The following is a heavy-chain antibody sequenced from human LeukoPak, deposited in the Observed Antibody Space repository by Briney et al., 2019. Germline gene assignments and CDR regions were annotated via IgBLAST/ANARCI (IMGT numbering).Heavy chain of an antibody. CDR3: ARVYGDSDYYYGMDV. D-gene: IGHD4-17*01. J-gene: IGHJ6*02. V-gene: IGHV4-34*01. CDR1: GGSFSGYY. Sequence: PSETLSLTCAVYGGSFSGYYWSWIRQPPGKGLEWIGEINHSGSTNYNPSLKSRVTISVDTSKNQFSLKLSSVTAADTAVYYCARVYGDSDYYYGMDVWGQGTTVTVSS. CDR2: INHSGST.